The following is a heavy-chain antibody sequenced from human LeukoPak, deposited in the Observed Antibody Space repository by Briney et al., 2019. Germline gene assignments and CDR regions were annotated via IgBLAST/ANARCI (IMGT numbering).Heavy chain of an antibody. D-gene: IGHD6-13*01. CDR2: IWYDGSNQ. CDR1: GFTFSSLT. J-gene: IGHJ4*02. CDR3: ARDSSQNFDY. Sequence: GGSLRLSCSASGFTFSSLTMHWVRQAPGKGLEWVAVIWYDGSNQYYADSVKGRFTISRDNSKNTLYLQMNSLRAEDTAVYYCARDSSQNFDYWGQGTLVTVSS. V-gene: IGHV3-33*08.